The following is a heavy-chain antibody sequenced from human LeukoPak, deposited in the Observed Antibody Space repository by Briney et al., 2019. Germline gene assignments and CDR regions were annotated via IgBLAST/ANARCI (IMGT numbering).Heavy chain of an antibody. D-gene: IGHD6-13*01. V-gene: IGHV3-53*01. CDR1: GFTVSSKY. Sequence: QPGGSLRLSCAASGFTVSSKYMGWVRQAPGKGLEWVSVIYSGGSTYYADSVKGRFTISRDNSKNTLYLQMNSLRAEDTAVYYCARAGGPYSSSWYVDYWGQGTLVTVSS. CDR3: ARAGGPYSSSWYVDY. J-gene: IGHJ4*02. CDR2: IYSGGST.